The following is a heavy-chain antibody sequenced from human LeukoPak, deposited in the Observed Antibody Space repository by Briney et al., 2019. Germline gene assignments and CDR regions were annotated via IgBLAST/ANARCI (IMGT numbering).Heavy chain of an antibody. V-gene: IGHV3-21*01. CDR2: ISSSSSYI. CDR3: ARGWYSSSSVPY. Sequence: PGGSPRLSCAASGFTFSSYSMNWVRQAPGKGLEWVSSISSSSSYIYYADSVKGRFTISRDNAKNSLYLQMNSLRAEDTAVYYCARGWYSSSSVPYWGQGTLVTVSS. J-gene: IGHJ4*02. CDR1: GFTFSSYS. D-gene: IGHD6-6*01.